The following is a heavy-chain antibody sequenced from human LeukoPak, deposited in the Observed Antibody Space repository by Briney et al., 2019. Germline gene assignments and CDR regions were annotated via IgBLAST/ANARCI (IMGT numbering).Heavy chain of an antibody. V-gene: IGHV4-39*01. CDR2: VHYSGRT. Sequence: SETLSLTCTVSGGSISVNTYYCAWIRQPPGRGLEWIGSVHYSGRTDYNSSLKSRVTISVDTSKHQLSLSLNSVTAADTAVYYCARHGPVVTATDAFDLWGQGTMVTVSS. D-gene: IGHD2-21*02. CDR1: GGSISVNTYY. CDR3: ARHGPVVTATDAFDL. J-gene: IGHJ3*01.